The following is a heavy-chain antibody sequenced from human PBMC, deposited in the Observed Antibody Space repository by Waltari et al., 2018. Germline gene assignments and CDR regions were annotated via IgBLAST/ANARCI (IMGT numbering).Heavy chain of an antibody. CDR3: ARAGSSGSSAFDI. CDR1: GYTFTSYD. Sequence: QVQLVQSGAEVKKPGASVKVSCKASGYTFTSYDINWVRQAAGQGLERMGWMKPDRGNTGYAQKVQSRVTMTRNTSISTAYMELSSLRSEDTAVYYCARAGSSGSSAFDIWGQGTMVTVSS. J-gene: IGHJ3*02. D-gene: IGHD5-12*01. CDR2: MKPDRGNT. V-gene: IGHV1-8*02.